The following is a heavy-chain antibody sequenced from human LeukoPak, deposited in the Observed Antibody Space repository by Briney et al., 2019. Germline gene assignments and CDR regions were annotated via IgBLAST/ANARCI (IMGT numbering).Heavy chain of an antibody. D-gene: IGHD6-6*01. CDR3: ARDLYFYLAARPNDY. CDR1: GFTFSSYS. Sequence: AGSLRLYCAASGFTFSSYSMNWVRQAPGKGLEWVSYISSSSSTIYYADSVKGRFTISRDNAKNSLYLQMNSLRAEDTAVYYCARDLYFYLAARPNDYWGQGTLVTVSS. CDR2: ISSSSSTI. V-gene: IGHV3-48*01. J-gene: IGHJ4*02.